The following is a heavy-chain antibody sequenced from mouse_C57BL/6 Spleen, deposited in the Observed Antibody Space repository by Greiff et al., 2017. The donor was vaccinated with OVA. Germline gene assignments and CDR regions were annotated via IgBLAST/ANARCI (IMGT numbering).Heavy chain of an antibody. J-gene: IGHJ3*01. Sequence: QVQLQQPGAELVRPGSSVKLSCKASGYTFTSYWMHWVKQRPIQGLEWIGNIDPSDSDTHYNQKFKDKATLTVDKSSSTAYMQLSSLTSEDSAVYYCARDYGSSYVFAYWGQGTLVTVSA. CDR1: GYTFTSYW. CDR3: ARDYGSSYVFAY. D-gene: IGHD1-1*01. CDR2: IDPSDSDT. V-gene: IGHV1-52*01.